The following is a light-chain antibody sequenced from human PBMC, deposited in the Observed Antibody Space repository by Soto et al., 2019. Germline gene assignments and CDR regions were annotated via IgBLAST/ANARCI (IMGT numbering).Light chain of an antibody. CDR1: QSVSSSY. J-gene: IGKJ1*01. CDR3: QQYGSSSWT. CDR2: GAS. V-gene: IGKV3-20*01. Sequence: EIVLTQSPVTLSLSPGERATLSCRASQSVSSSYLAWYQQKPGQAPRLLIYGASSRATGIPDRFSGSGSGTDFTLTISRLEPEDFAVHYCQQYGSSSWTFGQGTKV.